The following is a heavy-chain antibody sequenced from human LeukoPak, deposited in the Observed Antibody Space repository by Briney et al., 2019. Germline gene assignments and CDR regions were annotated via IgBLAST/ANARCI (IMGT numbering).Heavy chain of an antibody. D-gene: IGHD1-1*01. CDR1: GYTFTSYY. J-gene: IGHJ4*02. Sequence: ASVKVSCKASGYTFTSYYLHWVRQAPGQGLEWMGIIDPSAGSTTYAQKFQGRVTMTRDTSTSTVYMDLSSLRSEGAAIYYCAKRQELDDGVFDSWGQGTRVTVSS. CDR3: AKRQELDDGVFDS. V-gene: IGHV1-46*01. CDR2: IDPSAGST.